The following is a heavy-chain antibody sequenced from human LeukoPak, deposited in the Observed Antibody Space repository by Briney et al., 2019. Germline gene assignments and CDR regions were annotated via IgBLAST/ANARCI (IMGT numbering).Heavy chain of an antibody. CDR3: ARGRARDIVVVPAPGPFDY. V-gene: IGHV6-1*01. J-gene: IGHJ4*02. Sequence: SQTLSLTCAISGDSVSSNSAAWNWIRQSPSRGLEWLGRTYYRSKWYNDYAVSVKSRITINPDTSKNQFSLQLNSVTPEDTAEYYCARGRARDIVVVPAPGPFDYWGQGTLVTVSS. CDR1: GDSVSSNSAA. CDR2: TYYRSKWYN. D-gene: IGHD2-2*01.